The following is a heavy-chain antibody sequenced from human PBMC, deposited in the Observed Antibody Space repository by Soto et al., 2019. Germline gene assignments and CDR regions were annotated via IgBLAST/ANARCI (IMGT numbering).Heavy chain of an antibody. CDR3: VKVLARGVGVPRFYFDS. CDR1: GFTFSNSW. CDR2: INADGTST. V-gene: IGHV3-74*01. Sequence: GGSLRLSCAASGFTFSNSWMHWVRQVSGKGLEWVSRINADGTSTSYADSVKGRFTISRDNAKNTLYLHANSLRAEDTAVYYCVKVLARGVGVPRFYFDSWGQGALVTVYS. D-gene: IGHD2-2*01. J-gene: IGHJ4*02.